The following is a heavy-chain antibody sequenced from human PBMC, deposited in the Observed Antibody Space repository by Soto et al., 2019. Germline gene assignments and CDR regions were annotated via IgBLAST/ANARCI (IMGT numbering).Heavy chain of an antibody. CDR3: AHSLIGYYYDSSGSNWFDP. Sequence: QITLKESGPTLVKPTQTLTLTCTFSGFSLSTSGVGVGWIRQPPGKALEWLALIYWDDDKRYSPSLKSRLTITKDTPKNPVVLTMTNMDPVATATYYCAHSLIGYYYDSSGSNWFDPWGQGTLVTVSS. D-gene: IGHD3-22*01. CDR2: IYWDDDK. V-gene: IGHV2-5*02. J-gene: IGHJ5*02. CDR1: GFSLSTSGVG.